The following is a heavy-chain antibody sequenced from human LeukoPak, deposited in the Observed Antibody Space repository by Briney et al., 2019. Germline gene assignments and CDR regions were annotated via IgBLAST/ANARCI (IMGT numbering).Heavy chain of an antibody. CDR3: AKDWKEVAYCSGGSCYSDY. Sequence: GGFLRLSCAASGFTVSSDDMSWVRQAPGKGLEWVSVISGSGGKTFYADSVKGRFTISRDNSKNTLYLQMNSLRDEDTAVYYCAKDWKEVAYCSGGSCYSDYWGQGTLVIVSS. J-gene: IGHJ4*02. CDR2: ISGSGGKT. D-gene: IGHD2-15*01. V-gene: IGHV3-23*01. CDR1: GFTVSSDD.